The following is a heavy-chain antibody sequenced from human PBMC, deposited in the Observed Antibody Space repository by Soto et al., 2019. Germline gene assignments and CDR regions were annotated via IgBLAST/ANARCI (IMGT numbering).Heavy chain of an antibody. CDR3: ARAITMIVPGAFDI. V-gene: IGHV4-31*03. CDR1: GGSISGGGYY. D-gene: IGHD3-22*01. Sequence: SETLSLTCTVSGGSISGGGYYWSWIRQHPGKGLEWIGYIYYSGSTYYNPSLKSRVTISVGTSKNQFSLKLSSVTAADTAVYYCARAITMIVPGAFDIWGQGTMVTVSS. J-gene: IGHJ3*02. CDR2: IYYSGST.